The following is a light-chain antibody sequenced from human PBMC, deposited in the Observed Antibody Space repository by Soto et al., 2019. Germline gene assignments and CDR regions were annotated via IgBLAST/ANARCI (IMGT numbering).Light chain of an antibody. Sequence: EILMTQSPATLSVSPGERATLSCRASRSVSSNLAWYQQRTGQAPRLLIYGASTRDTDIPPRFSGSGSGTEFILTISRLQSEDFEVYYCQQYSNWPRTFGQGTKVDIK. CDR1: RSVSSN. CDR3: QQYSNWPRT. CDR2: GAS. J-gene: IGKJ1*01. V-gene: IGKV3-15*01.